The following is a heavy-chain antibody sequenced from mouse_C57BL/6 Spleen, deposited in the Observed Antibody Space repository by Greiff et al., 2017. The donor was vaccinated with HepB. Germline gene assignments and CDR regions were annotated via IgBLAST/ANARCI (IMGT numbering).Heavy chain of an antibody. D-gene: IGHD2-4*01. Sequence: VMLVESGPGLVAPSQSLSITCTVSGFSLTSYGVHWVRQPPGKGLEWLVVIWSDGSTTYNSALKSRLSISKDNSKNQVFLKMNSLQTDDTAMYYSARNGGDDYPYFDYWGQGTTLTVSS. CDR1: GFSLTSYG. V-gene: IGHV2-6*02. J-gene: IGHJ2*01. CDR2: IWSDGST. CDR3: ARNGGDDYPYFDY.